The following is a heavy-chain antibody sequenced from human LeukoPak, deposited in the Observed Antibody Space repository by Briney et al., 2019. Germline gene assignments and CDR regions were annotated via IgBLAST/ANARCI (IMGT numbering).Heavy chain of an antibody. D-gene: IGHD2-2*01. CDR2: INHSGST. Sequence: PSETLSLTCAVYGGSFSGYYWSWIRQPPGKGLEWIGEINHSGSTNYNPSLKSRVTISVDTSKNQFSLKLSSVTAADTAGYYCASRYCSSTSCSIRYNWFDPWGQGTLVTVSS. CDR3: ASRYCSSTSCSIRYNWFDP. CDR1: GGSFSGYY. V-gene: IGHV4-34*01. J-gene: IGHJ5*02.